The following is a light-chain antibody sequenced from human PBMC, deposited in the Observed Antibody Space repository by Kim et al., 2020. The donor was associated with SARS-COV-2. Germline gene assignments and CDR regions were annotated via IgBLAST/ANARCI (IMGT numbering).Light chain of an antibody. V-gene: IGKV3-20*01. CDR2: GAS. CDR1: QSVSSSY. CDR3: QQYGSSPLT. J-gene: IGKJ4*01. Sequence: EIVLTQPPGTLSLSPGERVTLSCRASQSVSSSYSAWYQQKPGQAPRLLIYGASSRATGIPDRFSGSGSGTDFTLTISRLEPEDFAVYYCQQYGSSPLTFGGGTKVEI.